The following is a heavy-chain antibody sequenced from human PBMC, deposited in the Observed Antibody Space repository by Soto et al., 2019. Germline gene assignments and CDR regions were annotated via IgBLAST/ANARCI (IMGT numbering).Heavy chain of an antibody. Sequence: GESLKISCKGSRYSFTSYWIGWVRQMPGKGLEWMGIIYPGDSDTRYSPSFQGQVTISADKSISTAYLQWSSLKASDTAMYYCARHVNNPRERMDVWGQGTTVTVSS. CDR2: IYPGDSDT. V-gene: IGHV5-51*01. CDR3: ARHVNNPRERMDV. J-gene: IGHJ6*02. D-gene: IGHD1-20*01. CDR1: RYSFTSYW.